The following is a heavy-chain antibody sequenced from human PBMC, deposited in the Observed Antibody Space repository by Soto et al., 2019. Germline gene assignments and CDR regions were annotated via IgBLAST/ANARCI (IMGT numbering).Heavy chain of an antibody. D-gene: IGHD4-17*01. J-gene: IGHJ6*02. CDR3: AALRDYGDYAYYYYGMDV. CDR2: IVVGSGNT. CDR1: GFTFTSSA. V-gene: IGHV1-58*01. Sequence: GASVKVSCKASGFTFTSSAVQWVRQARGQRLEWIGWIVVGSGNTNYAQKFQERATITRDMSTSTAYMELSSLRSEDTAVYYCAALRDYGDYAYYYYGMDVWGQGTTVTVSS.